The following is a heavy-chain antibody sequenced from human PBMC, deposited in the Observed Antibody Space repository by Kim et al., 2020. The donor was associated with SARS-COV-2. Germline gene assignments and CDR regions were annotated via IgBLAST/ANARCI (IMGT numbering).Heavy chain of an antibody. CDR3: ARVAVIVGATTYYFDY. Sequence: KFQGRVTMTRDTSISTAYMELSRLRSDDTAVYYCARVAVIVGATTYYFDYWGQGTLVTVSS. D-gene: IGHD1-26*01. J-gene: IGHJ4*02. V-gene: IGHV1-2*02.